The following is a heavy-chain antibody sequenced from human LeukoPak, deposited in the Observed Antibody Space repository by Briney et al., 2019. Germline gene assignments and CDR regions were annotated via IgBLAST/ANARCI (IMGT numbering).Heavy chain of an antibody. CDR1: GGTFSSYA. CDR2: IIPIFGTA. J-gene: IGHJ4*02. D-gene: IGHD6-13*01. Sequence: SVKVSCKASGGTFSSYAISWVRQAPGQGLEWMGGIIPIFGTANYAQKFQGRVTITADESTSTAYMELSSLRSEDTAVYYCARGRGRGVTQQLVPLFDYWGQGTLVTVSS. CDR3: ARGRGRGVTQQLVPLFDY. V-gene: IGHV1-69*13.